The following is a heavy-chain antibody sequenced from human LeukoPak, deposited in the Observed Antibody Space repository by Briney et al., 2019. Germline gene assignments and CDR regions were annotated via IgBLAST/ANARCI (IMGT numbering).Heavy chain of an antibody. CDR1: GFTFNTYP. D-gene: IGHD4-23*01. Sequence: PGRSLRLSCEASGFTFNTYPMHWVRQAPGKGLEWVAVISSDGRSTHYADSVKGRFTISRGNSKNTLYLQMNSLRPEDSAVYYCARAEVTRLYYFYYMDVWGTGTTVTVSS. J-gene: IGHJ6*03. CDR3: ARAEVTRLYYFYYMDV. V-gene: IGHV3-30*01. CDR2: ISSDGRST.